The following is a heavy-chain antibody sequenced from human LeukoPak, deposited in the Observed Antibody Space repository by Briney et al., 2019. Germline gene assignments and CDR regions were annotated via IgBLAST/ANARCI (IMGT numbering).Heavy chain of an antibody. CDR1: GYTFTDYY. J-gene: IGHJ4*02. V-gene: IGHV1-2*02. Sequence: ASLKVSCKTSGYTFTDYYMHWVRQAPGQGLEWMGWINPNSGGTNYAQKFQGRVTMTRDTSISTAYMELSRLRSDDTAVYYCARRTEMFDYWGQGTLVTVSS. CDR2: INPNSGGT. CDR3: ARRTEMFDY.